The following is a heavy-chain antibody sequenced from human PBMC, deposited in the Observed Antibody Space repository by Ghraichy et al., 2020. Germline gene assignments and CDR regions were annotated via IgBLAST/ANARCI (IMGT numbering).Heavy chain of an antibody. V-gene: IGHV4-4*09. Sequence: SETLSLTCTVSGGSISSYYWSWIRQPPGKGLEWIGYIYTSGSTNYNPSLKSRVTISVDTSKNQFSLKLSSVTAADTAVYYCARHAHGGIAAAGTVWFDPWGQGTLVTVSS. CDR3: ARHAHGGIAAAGTVWFDP. J-gene: IGHJ5*02. CDR1: GGSISSYY. CDR2: IYTSGST. D-gene: IGHD6-13*01.